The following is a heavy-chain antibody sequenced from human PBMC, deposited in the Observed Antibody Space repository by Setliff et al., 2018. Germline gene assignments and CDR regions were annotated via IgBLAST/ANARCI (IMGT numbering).Heavy chain of an antibody. V-gene: IGHV3-23*01. CDR3: ARGGVAATAPNGL. D-gene: IGHD6-13*01. CDR2: IHVDGSRT. J-gene: IGHJ1*01. CDR1: TFTFSNYA. Sequence: GGSLRLSCVASTFTFSNYAVTWVRQAPGKGLEWVSSIHVDGSRTFYADSVKGRFTISRDNSRNTLYLQMNSLRAEDTASYYCARGGVAATAPNGLWGQGTLVTVSS.